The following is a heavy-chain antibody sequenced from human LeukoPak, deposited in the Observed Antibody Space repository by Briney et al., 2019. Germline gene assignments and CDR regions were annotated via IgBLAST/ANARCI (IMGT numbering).Heavy chain of an antibody. Sequence: ASVKVSCKASGYTFTSYAMNWVRQAPGQGLEWMGLINTNTGNPTYAQGFTGRFVFSLDTSVSTAYLQISSLKAEDTAVYYCARRKYYYDSSGLFDPWGQGTLVTVSS. CDR3: ARRKYYYDSSGLFDP. CDR1: GYTFTSYA. D-gene: IGHD3-22*01. CDR2: INTNTGNP. V-gene: IGHV7-4-1*02. J-gene: IGHJ5*02.